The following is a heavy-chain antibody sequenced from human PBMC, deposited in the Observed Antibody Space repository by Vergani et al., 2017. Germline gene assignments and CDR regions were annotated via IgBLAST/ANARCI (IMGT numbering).Heavy chain of an antibody. CDR1: GFTFSSYG. J-gene: IGHJ4*02. D-gene: IGHD3-9*01. CDR3: ARDAYVLRYFDWLLPFDY. CDR2: ISYDGSNK. V-gene: IGHV3-30*03. Sequence: QVQLVESGGGVVQPGRSLRLSCAASGFTFSSYGMHWVRQAPGKGLEWVAVISYDGSNKYYADSVKGRFTISRDNSKNTLYLQMNSLRAEDTAVYYCARDAYVLRYFDWLLPFDYWGQGTLVTVSS.